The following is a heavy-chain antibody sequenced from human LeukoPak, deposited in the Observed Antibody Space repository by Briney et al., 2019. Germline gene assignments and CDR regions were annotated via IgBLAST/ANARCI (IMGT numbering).Heavy chain of an antibody. J-gene: IGHJ6*03. Sequence: GGSLRLSCAASGFTFSNAWMSWVRQAPGKGLEWVSDMSGSGGSTHYADSVKGRFTISRDNSKNTLYLQMNSLRAEDTAVYYCARDGQSVYYMDVWGKGTTVTVSS. CDR3: ARDGQSVYYMDV. CDR2: MSGSGGST. V-gene: IGHV3-23*01. CDR1: GFTFSNAW.